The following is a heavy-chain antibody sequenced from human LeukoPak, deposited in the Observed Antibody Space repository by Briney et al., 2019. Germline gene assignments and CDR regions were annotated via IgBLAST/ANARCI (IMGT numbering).Heavy chain of an antibody. CDR2: IYYSGST. J-gene: IGHJ4*02. Sequence: SETLSLTCPVSGGSISSTNYYWGWIRQPPGKGLEWIGSIYYSGSTYYNPSLKSRVTISVDTSKNQFSLKLSSVTAADTAVYYCARSLLWFGELSNLDYWGQGTLVTVSS. CDR3: ARSLLWFGELSNLDY. D-gene: IGHD3-10*01. V-gene: IGHV4-39*07. CDR1: GGSISSTNYY.